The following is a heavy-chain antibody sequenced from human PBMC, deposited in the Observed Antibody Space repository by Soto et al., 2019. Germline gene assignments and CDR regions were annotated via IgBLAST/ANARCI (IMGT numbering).Heavy chain of an antibody. CDR2: INPSSGDT. CDR3: AREALRREYSNLRWLDH. V-gene: IGHV1-46*04. J-gene: IGHJ5*02. D-gene: IGHD4-4*01. CDR1: GYTLTSYF. Sequence: QVQLVQSGPEVKSPGASVRVSCKASGYTLTSYFLHWVRQSPGQGLEWVGIINPSSGDTSYAQKLRGRVTLTRDMSTRTVYMDLSSLTSEDTAVYYCAREALRREYSNLRWLDHWGQGTLVTVSS.